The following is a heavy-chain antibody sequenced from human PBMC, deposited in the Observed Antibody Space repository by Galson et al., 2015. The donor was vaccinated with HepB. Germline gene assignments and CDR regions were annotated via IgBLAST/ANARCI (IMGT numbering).Heavy chain of an antibody. D-gene: IGHD3-3*01. V-gene: IGHV1-18*01. J-gene: IGHJ5*02. CDR2: ISAYNGNT. CDR1: GYTFTSYG. Sequence: SVKVSCKASGYTFTSYGISWVRQAPGQGLEWMGWISAYNGNTNYAQKLQGRVTMTTDTSTSTAYMELRSLKSDDTAVYYCARQEIYFWSGYWSGNWFDPWGQGTLVTVSS. CDR3: ARQEIYFWSGYWSGNWFDP.